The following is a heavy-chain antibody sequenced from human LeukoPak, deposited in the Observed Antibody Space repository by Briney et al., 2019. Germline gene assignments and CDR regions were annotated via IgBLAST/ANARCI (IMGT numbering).Heavy chain of an antibody. CDR1: GFTFSNYG. D-gene: IGHD2-2*01. CDR2: INGSGHNT. V-gene: IGHV3-23*01. CDR3: ARVMGRYCSSTSCYVDY. Sequence: GGSLRLSCAASGFTFSNYGMNWVRQAPGKGLEWVSAINGSGHNTYYTDSVKGRFTISRDNSKNTLYLQMNSLRAEDTAVYYCARVMGRYCSSTSCYVDYWGQGTLVTVSS. J-gene: IGHJ4*02.